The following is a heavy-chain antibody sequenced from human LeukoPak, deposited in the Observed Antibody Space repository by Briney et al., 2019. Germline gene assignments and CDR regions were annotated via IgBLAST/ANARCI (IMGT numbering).Heavy chain of an antibody. V-gene: IGHV1-69*13. Sequence: SVKVSCKASGGTFSSYAISWVRQAPGQGLEWMGGIIPIFGTANYAQKFQGRVTITADESTSTAYMELSSLRSEDTAVYYCARGGGIAVAGTLPPDYWGQGTLVTVSS. CDR1: GGTFSSYA. CDR2: IIPIFGTA. D-gene: IGHD6-19*01. J-gene: IGHJ4*02. CDR3: ARGGGIAVAGTLPPDY.